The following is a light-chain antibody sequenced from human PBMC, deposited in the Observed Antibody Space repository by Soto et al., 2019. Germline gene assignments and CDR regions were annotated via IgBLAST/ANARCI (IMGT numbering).Light chain of an antibody. CDR1: SSDVGKYNL. V-gene: IGLV2-23*01. Sequence: QSALTQPASVSASPGQSITISCTGTSSDVGKYNLVSWYQQHPGNAPKLMIYEDIERPSGVSNRFSGSNSGNTASLTISGLQTEDEADYYFCSYAGGTGVVFGGGTKLTVL. CDR3: CSYAGGTGVV. J-gene: IGLJ2*01. CDR2: EDI.